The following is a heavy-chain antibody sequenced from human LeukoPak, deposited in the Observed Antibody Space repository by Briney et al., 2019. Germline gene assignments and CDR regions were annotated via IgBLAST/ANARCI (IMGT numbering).Heavy chain of an antibody. Sequence: GRSLRLSCAASGFTFSSYAMHWVRQAPGKGLEWVAVISYDGSNKYYADSVKGRFTISRDNSKNTLYLQMNSLRAEDTAVYYCARGHSRYYYDSSAPFDYWGQGTLVTVSS. CDR2: ISYDGSNK. CDR3: ARGHSRYYYDSSAPFDY. J-gene: IGHJ4*02. CDR1: GFTFSSYA. V-gene: IGHV3-30-3*01. D-gene: IGHD3-22*01.